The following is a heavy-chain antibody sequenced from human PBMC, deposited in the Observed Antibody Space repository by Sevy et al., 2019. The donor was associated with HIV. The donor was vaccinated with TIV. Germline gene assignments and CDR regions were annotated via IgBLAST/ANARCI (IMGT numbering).Heavy chain of an antibody. V-gene: IGHV3-21*01. CDR3: ARAPGDYDEYY. Sequence: GGSLRLSCAASGFTFSSYSMNWVRQAPGKGLDWVSSISSSSSYIYYADSVKGRFTISRDNAKNSLYLQMNSLRAEDTAVYYCARAPGDYDEYYWGQGTLVTVSS. J-gene: IGHJ4*02. D-gene: IGHD4-17*01. CDR2: ISSSSSYI. CDR1: GFTFSSYS.